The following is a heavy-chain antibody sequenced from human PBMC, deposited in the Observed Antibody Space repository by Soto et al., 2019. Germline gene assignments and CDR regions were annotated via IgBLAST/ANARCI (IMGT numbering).Heavy chain of an antibody. CDR2: ISGSGGST. CDR1: GFTFSSYA. D-gene: IGHD3-9*01. J-gene: IGHJ4*02. V-gene: IGHV3-23*01. CDR3: AKGYYDILTGYLPPLDY. Sequence: GGSLRLSCAASGFTFSSYAMSWVRQAPGKGLEWVSAISGSGGSTYYADSVKGRFTISRDNSKNTLYLQMNSLRAEDTAVYYCAKGYYDILTGYLPPLDYWGQGTLVTVSS.